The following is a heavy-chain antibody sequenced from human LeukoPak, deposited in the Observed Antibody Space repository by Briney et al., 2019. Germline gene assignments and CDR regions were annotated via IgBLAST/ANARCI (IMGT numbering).Heavy chain of an antibody. J-gene: IGHJ6*03. D-gene: IGHD1-20*01. V-gene: IGHV3-21*01. CDR1: GYTFSNCY. Sequence: GGSETLLRPASGYTFSNCYMNSARQAPGKGLEWVSSISSSSTYIYYAVPVKGRFTISRDNAKNSLYLQINSLKADDTAVFYCARARSTYNCAGLDWGKGATVT. CDR2: ISSSSTYI. CDR3: ARARSTYNCAGLD.